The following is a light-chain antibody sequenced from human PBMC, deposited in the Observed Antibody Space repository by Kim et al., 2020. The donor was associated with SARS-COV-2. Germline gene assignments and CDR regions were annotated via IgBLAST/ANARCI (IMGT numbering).Light chain of an antibody. CDR1: QSLVDSDGSTY. J-gene: IGKJ1*01. CDR3: LQGTHWPWT. CDR2: KVS. V-gene: IGKV2-30*01. Sequence: PAAISCRARQSLVDSDGSTYLSWFHQRPGQSPRRLLYKVSNRDSGVPDRFSGSGSGSDFTLKISRVEAEDVGIYYCLQGTHWPWTFGQGTKVDIK.